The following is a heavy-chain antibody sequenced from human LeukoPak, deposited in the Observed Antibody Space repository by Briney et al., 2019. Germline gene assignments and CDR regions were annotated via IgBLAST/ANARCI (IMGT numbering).Heavy chain of an antibody. CDR3: ARGLFGSSSWTPLDY. D-gene: IGHD6-13*01. CDR2: MNPNSGNT. V-gene: IGHV1-8*01. J-gene: IGHJ4*02. Sequence: ASVKVSCKASGYTFTSYDINWVRQATGQGREWMGWMNPNSGNTGYAQKFQGRVTMTRDTSISTAYMELSSLRSEDTAVYYCARGLFGSSSWTPLDYWGQGTLVTVSS. CDR1: GYTFTSYD.